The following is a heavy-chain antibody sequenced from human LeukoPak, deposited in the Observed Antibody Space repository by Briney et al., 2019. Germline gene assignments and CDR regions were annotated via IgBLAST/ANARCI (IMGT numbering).Heavy chain of an antibody. Sequence: GGSLRLSCAASGFTFSSYGMSWVRQAPGKGLEWVSAISGSGGSTYYVDSVKGRFTISRDNSKNTLYLQMDSLRAEDTAEYYCAKKQTDTIFGVVTYFDDWGQGTLVTVSS. D-gene: IGHD3-3*01. CDR2: ISGSGGST. CDR3: AKKQTDTIFGVVTYFDD. J-gene: IGHJ4*02. V-gene: IGHV3-23*01. CDR1: GFTFSSYG.